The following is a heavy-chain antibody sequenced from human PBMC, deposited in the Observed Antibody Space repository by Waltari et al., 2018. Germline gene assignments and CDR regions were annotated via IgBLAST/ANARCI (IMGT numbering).Heavy chain of an antibody. D-gene: IGHD7-27*01. CDR2: IYTSWST. CDR3: ARVRNGLGIGYFDY. V-gene: IGHV4-4*07. J-gene: IGHJ4*02. Sequence: QVQLQESGPGLVKPSETLSLTCTVSGGSISSYYWSWIRQPAGKGLEWIGRIYTSWSTNYNPSLRSRVTMSVDTSKNQFSLKLSSVTAADTAVYYCARVRNGLGIGYFDYWGQGTLVTVSS. CDR1: GGSISSYY.